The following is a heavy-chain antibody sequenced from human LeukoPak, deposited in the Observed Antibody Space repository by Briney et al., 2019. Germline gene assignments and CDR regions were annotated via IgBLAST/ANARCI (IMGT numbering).Heavy chain of an antibody. J-gene: IGHJ6*03. Sequence: SETLSLTCAVYGGSFSGYYWSWIRQPPGKGLEWIGEINHSGSTNYNPSLKSRVTISVDTSKNQFSLKLSSVTAADTAVYYCARVEETATTAAIIRKYSYYYYYMDVWGKGNTVTVSS. CDR3: ARVEETATTAAIIRKYSYYYYYMDV. V-gene: IGHV4-34*01. D-gene: IGHD4-11*01. CDR1: GGSFSGYY. CDR2: INHSGST.